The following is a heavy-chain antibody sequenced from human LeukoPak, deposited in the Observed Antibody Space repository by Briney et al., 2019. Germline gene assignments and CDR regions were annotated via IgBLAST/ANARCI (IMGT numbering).Heavy chain of an antibody. Sequence: SETLSLTCTVSGGSISSSSYYWGWIRQPPGKGLEWIGSIYYSGSTYYNPSLKSRATISVDTSKNQFSLKLSSVTAADTAVYYCARAAAAGINYWGQGTLVTVSS. CDR2: IYYSGST. CDR1: GGSISSSSYY. D-gene: IGHD6-13*01. CDR3: ARAAAAGINY. J-gene: IGHJ4*02. V-gene: IGHV4-39*07.